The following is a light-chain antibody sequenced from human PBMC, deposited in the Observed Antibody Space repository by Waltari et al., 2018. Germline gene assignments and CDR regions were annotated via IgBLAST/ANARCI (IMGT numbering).Light chain of an antibody. V-gene: IGKV3-20*01. CDR2: GAS. J-gene: IGKJ2*01. CDR1: QRLTKNY. CDR3: QQYGSSVMYT. Sequence: VLTQSPGTLSLSPGESATLSCRASQRLTKNYLAWYQQKPGQPPRLLIYGASSRAACIPDRFSGSGSGTDFTLTISRLDPEDFAIYYCQQYGSSVMYTFGQGTKLEIK.